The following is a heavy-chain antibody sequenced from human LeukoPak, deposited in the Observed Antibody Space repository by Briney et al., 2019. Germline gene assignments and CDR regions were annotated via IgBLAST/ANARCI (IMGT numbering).Heavy chain of an antibody. CDR2: ISWNSGSI. CDR3: AKDRGFGESNNWFDP. D-gene: IGHD3-10*01. Sequence: GGSLRLSCAASGVTFDDYAMHWVRQAPGKGLEWVSGISWNSGSIGYADSVKGRFTISRDNAKNSLYLQMNSLRAEDTALYYCAKDRGFGESNNWFDPWGQGTLVTVSS. V-gene: IGHV3-9*01. CDR1: GVTFDDYA. J-gene: IGHJ5*02.